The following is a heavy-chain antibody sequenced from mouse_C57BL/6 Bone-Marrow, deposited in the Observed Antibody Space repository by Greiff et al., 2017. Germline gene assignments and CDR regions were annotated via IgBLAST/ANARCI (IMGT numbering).Heavy chain of an antibody. V-gene: IGHV5-4*03. J-gene: IGHJ4*01. D-gene: IGHD2-1*01. CDR3: ARGGGNYAYAMDY. Sequence: DVKLVESGGGLVKPGGSLKLSCAASGFTFSSYAMSWVRQTPEKRLEWVATISDGGSYTYYPDNVKGRFTISRDNAKNNLYLQMSHLKSEDTAMYYCARGGGNYAYAMDYWGQGTSVTVSS. CDR1: GFTFSSYA. CDR2: ISDGGSYT.